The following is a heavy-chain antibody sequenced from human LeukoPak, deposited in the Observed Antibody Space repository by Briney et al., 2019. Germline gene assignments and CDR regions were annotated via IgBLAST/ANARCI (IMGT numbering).Heavy chain of an antibody. CDR3: ASFFCSSALCYYLDY. Sequence: ASVKVSCKASGYTFTSYAMNWVRQAPGQGLEWMGWINTNTGNPTYAQGFTGRVVFSLDTSNNTAYLQMSSLKAEDTAVYSCASFFCSSALCYYLDYWGQGTLVTVSS. CDR1: GYTFTSYA. V-gene: IGHV7-4-1*02. D-gene: IGHD2-8*01. J-gene: IGHJ4*02. CDR2: INTNTGNP.